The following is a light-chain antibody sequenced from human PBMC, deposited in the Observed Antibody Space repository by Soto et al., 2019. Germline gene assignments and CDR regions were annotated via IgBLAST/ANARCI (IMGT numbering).Light chain of an antibody. CDR2: GAS. Sequence: EIVMTQSPATLSVSPGEIATLSFSASQSVRGNLAWYQQRPGQSPRLLIYGASSRATGIPVRFSGSGSGTEFTLTISSLQSEDFAVYYCQQYNNWPFITFGQGTRLEIK. CDR3: QQYNNWPFIT. J-gene: IGKJ5*01. V-gene: IGKV3-15*01. CDR1: QSVRGN.